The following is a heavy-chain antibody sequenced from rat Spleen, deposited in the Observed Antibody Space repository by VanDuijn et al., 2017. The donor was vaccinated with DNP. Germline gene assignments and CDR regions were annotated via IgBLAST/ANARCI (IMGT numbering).Heavy chain of an antibody. CDR1: GFSLTSYN. CDR2: IWNFGGT. Sequence: QVQLKESGPGLVQPSQTLSLTCTVAGFSLTSYNVHWVRQPPGKGLEWMGVIWNFGGTRYHSTLTSRLTITKDTSKSQVFLKMNSLQTEDTATYYCARDLLRWRRGFAYWGQGTLVTVSS. J-gene: IGHJ3*01. V-gene: IGHV2-41*01. CDR3: ARDLLRWRRGFAY. D-gene: IGHD1-11*01.